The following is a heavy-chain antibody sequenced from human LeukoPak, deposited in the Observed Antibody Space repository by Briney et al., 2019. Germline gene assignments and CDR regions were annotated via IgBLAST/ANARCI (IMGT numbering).Heavy chain of an antibody. CDR1: GFTFSSYS. V-gene: IGHV3-21*01. CDR3: ARDRVGDYYFDY. D-gene: IGHD2-15*01. CDR2: ISSSSSYI. Sequence: GGSLRLSCAASGFTFSSYSMNWVRQAPGKGLEWVSSISSSSSYIYYADSVKGRFTISRDNAKNSLYLQMNSLRAEDTAVYHCARDRVGDYYFDYWGQGTLVTVSS. J-gene: IGHJ4*02.